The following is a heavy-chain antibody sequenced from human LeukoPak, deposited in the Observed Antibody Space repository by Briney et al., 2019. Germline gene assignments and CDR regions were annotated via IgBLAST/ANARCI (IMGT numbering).Heavy chain of an antibody. J-gene: IGHJ4*02. V-gene: IGHV4-59*01. Sequence: SETLSLTCTVSGGSISNYYWSWLRQPPGKGLEWIGYIYYSGNTNYNPSLKSRVTISVDTSKNQFSLKLNSVTAADTAVYYCARVRYCSTNRCYDREFDNWGQGTLVTVSS. CDR2: IYYSGNT. CDR1: GGSISNYY. D-gene: IGHD2-2*01. CDR3: ARVRYCSTNRCYDREFDN.